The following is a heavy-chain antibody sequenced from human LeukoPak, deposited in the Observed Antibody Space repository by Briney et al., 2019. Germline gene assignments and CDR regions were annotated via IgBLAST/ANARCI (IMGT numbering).Heavy chain of an antibody. CDR2: IYYSGST. CDR1: GGSISSSSYY. Sequence: SETLSLTCTVSGGSISSSSYYWGWLRQPPGKGREWIGSIYYSGSTYYHPSLKSRVTISVDTSKNQFSLKLSSVPAADTAVYYCAIGTSSGSYGYWGQGTLVTVSS. J-gene: IGHJ4*02. V-gene: IGHV4-39*01. CDR3: AIGTSSGSYGY. D-gene: IGHD1-26*01.